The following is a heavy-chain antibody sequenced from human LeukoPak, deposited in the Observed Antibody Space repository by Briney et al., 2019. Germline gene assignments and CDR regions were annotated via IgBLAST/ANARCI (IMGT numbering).Heavy chain of an antibody. V-gene: IGHV3-23*01. CDR2: ISGSGSST. CDR3: ASSYGSGSY. CDR1: GFTFSSYA. D-gene: IGHD3-10*01. J-gene: IGHJ4*02. Sequence: QPGGSLRLSCAASGFTFSSYAMSWVRQAPGKGLDWVSAISGSGSSTFYADSVKGRFTVSRDNSKNTLYLQMNSLRAEDTAVYYCASSYGSGSYWGQGTLVTVSS.